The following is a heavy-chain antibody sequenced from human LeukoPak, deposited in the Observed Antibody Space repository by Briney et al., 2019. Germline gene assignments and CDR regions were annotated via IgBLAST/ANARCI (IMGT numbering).Heavy chain of an antibody. CDR1: GFTFSSYS. Sequence: GGSLRLSCAASGFTFSSYSMNWVRQAPGKGLEWVSSISSSSSYIYYADSVKGRFTISRDSAKNSLYLQMNSLRAEDTAVYYCARDLYSSSSDVYYYGMDVWGQGTTVTVSS. J-gene: IGHJ6*02. CDR3: ARDLYSSSSDVYYYGMDV. D-gene: IGHD6-6*01. V-gene: IGHV3-21*01. CDR2: ISSSSSYI.